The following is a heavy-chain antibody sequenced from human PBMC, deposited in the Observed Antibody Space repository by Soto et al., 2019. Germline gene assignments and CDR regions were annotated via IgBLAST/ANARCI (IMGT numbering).Heavy chain of an antibody. CDR3: AKDAVSGDGIWLLDS. Sequence: GGSLRPSCAASGFTFTNYAMTWARQAPGKGLEWVSSLLRSGSTTYYADSVKGRFTISSDISANSLYLQMDSMRAEDTAVYYCAKDAVSGDGIWLLDSWGQGTVVTVSS. CDR1: GFTFTNYA. CDR2: LLRSGSTT. V-gene: IGHV3-23*01. J-gene: IGHJ4*02. D-gene: IGHD4-17*01.